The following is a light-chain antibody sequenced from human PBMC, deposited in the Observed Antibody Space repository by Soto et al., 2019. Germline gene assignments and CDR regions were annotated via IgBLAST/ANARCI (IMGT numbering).Light chain of an antibody. CDR1: QSISSY. CDR3: QQRYGSPPFT. Sequence: DIQMTQSPSPLSASVGDRVYITCRTSQSISSYLNWYQAKPGKDPKLLIYEASTLESGVPSRFSGSGSGTDFTLTISSLQPEDSATYYCQQRYGSPPFTFGPGTRVDI. V-gene: IGKV1-39*01. CDR2: EAS. J-gene: IGKJ3*01.